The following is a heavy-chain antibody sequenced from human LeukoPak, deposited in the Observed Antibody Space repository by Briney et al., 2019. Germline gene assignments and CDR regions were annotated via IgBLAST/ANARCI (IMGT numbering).Heavy chain of an antibody. Sequence: GASVKVSCKVSGYTVTELSMHWVRQAPGKGLEWMGGFDFEDGETIYAQKFQGRVAMTEDTSTDTAYMELSSLRSEDTAVYYCARVPAEYYGGPRYYYGMDVWGQGTTVTVSS. J-gene: IGHJ6*02. CDR3: ARVPAEYYGGPRYYYGMDV. CDR2: FDFEDGET. V-gene: IGHV1-24*01. CDR1: GYTVTELS. D-gene: IGHD2/OR15-2a*01.